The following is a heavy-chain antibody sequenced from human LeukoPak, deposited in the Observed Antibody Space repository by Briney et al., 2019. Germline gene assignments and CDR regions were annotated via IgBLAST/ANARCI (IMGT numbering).Heavy chain of an antibody. CDR3: ATRGSYGGPNLDY. CDR1: GGTFSSYT. D-gene: IGHD4-23*01. CDR2: IIPILGIA. Sequence: SVKVSCKASGGTFSSYTIRWVRQAPGQGLEWMVRIIPILGIANYAQKFQGRVTITADKSTSTAYMELSSLRSEDTAVYYCATRGSYGGPNLDYWGQGTLVTVSS. V-gene: IGHV1-69*02. J-gene: IGHJ4*02.